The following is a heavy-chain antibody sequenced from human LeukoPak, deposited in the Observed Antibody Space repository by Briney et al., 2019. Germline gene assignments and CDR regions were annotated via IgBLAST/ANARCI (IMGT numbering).Heavy chain of an antibody. Sequence: SQTLSLTCTVSGGSISSYYWSWIRQPPGKGLEWIGYIYYSGSTNYNPSLKSRVTISVDTSKNQFSLKLSSVTAADTAVYYCARVMYYYDSSGTNWFDPWGQGTLVTVSS. CDR3: ARVMYYYDSSGTNWFDP. V-gene: IGHV4-59*01. J-gene: IGHJ5*02. CDR1: GGSISSYY. D-gene: IGHD3-22*01. CDR2: IYYSGST.